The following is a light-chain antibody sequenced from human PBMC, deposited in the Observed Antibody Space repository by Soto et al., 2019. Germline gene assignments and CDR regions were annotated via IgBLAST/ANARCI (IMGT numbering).Light chain of an antibody. V-gene: IGKV3-11*01. J-gene: IGKJ5*01. CDR1: QSVSRF. CDR3: QHRRSWPPIT. CDR2: DAS. Sequence: ETVLTQSPATLSLSPGERATLSCRASQSVSRFLAWYQQKPGQAPRLLIYDASNRATGIPARFSGSGSGTDFTLTISSLEPEDFAVYYCQHRRSWPPITFGQGTRLDIK.